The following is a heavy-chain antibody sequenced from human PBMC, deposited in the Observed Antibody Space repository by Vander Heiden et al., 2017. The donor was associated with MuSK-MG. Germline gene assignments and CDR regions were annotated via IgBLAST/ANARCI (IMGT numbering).Heavy chain of an antibody. CDR1: GYTFTSYA. J-gene: IGHJ4*02. CDR2: INAGNGNT. D-gene: IGHD3-10*01. CDR3: ARGYGSGSYSPYYFDY. Sequence: QVQLVQSGAEVKKPGASVKVSCKASGYTFTSYAMHWVCQAPGQRLEWMGWINAGNGNTKYSQKFQGRVTITRDTSASTAYMELSSLRSEDTAVYYCARGYGSGSYSPYYFDYWGQGTLVTVSS. V-gene: IGHV1-3*01.